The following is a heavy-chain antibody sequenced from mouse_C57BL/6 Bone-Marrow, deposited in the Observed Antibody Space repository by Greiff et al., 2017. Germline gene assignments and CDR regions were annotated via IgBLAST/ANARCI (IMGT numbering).Heavy chain of an antibody. V-gene: IGHV5-4*01. CDR1: GFTFSSYA. D-gene: IGHD1-1*02. CDR3: ARDGGYLYYFDY. Sequence: EVKVVESGGGLVKPGGSLKLSCAASGFTFSSYAMSWVRQTPEKRLEWVATISDGGSYTYYPDNVQGRFTISRENAKNNLYLQMSHLKSEDTAMYYCARDGGYLYYFDYWGQGTTLTVSS. J-gene: IGHJ2*01. CDR2: ISDGGSYT.